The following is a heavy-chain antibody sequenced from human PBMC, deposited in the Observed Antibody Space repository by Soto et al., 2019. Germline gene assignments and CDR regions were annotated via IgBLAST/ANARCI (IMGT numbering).Heavy chain of an antibody. J-gene: IGHJ6*02. CDR2: IDPSDSYT. CDR3: ARSFDSSSTYGMDV. V-gene: IGHV5-10-1*01. D-gene: IGHD6-13*01. CDR1: GYSFTSYL. Sequence: PGESLKISWKGSGYSFTSYLINLVRQMPGKGLEWMGRIDPSDSYTKYSPSFQGHVITSADKSISTAYLHWSSLKASDTAIYYCARSFDSSSTYGMDVWGQGTTVTGSS.